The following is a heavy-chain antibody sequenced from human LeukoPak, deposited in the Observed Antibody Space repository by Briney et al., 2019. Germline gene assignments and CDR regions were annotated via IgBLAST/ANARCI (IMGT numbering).Heavy chain of an antibody. CDR2: INPNSGGT. Sequence: GASVKVSCKASGYTFTSYGISWVRQAPGQGLEWMGWINPNSGGTNYAQKFQGRVTMTRDTSISTAYMELSRLRSDDTAVYYCARDTIVGDYFDYWGQGTLVTVSS. V-gene: IGHV1-2*02. D-gene: IGHD3-22*01. CDR3: ARDTIVGDYFDY. CDR1: GYTFTSYG. J-gene: IGHJ4*02.